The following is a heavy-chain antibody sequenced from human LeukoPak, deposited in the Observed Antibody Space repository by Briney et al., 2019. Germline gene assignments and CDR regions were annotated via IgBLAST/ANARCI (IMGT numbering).Heavy chain of an antibody. CDR3: ASNHLGYYYYYMDV. J-gene: IGHJ6*03. Sequence: ASVKVSCKASGGTFSSYTISWVRQAPGQGLEWMGRIIPILGIANYAQKFQGRVTITADKSTSTAYMELSSLRSEDTAVYYCASNHLGYYYYYMDVWGKGTSVTVSS. D-gene: IGHD7-27*01. V-gene: IGHV1-69*02. CDR2: IIPILGIA. CDR1: GGTFSSYT.